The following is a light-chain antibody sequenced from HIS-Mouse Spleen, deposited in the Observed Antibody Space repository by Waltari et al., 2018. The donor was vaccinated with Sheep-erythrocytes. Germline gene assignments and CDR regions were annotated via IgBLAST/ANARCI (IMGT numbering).Light chain of an antibody. CDR3: CSYAGSSTPWV. Sequence: SALTQPASVAGSPGQSITISCTGTSSDVGSYNLVSWYQQHPGKAPKLMIYEGSKRPSGVSNRFSGSKSGNTASLTISGLQAEDEADYYYCSYAGSSTPWVFGGGTKLTVL. CDR1: SSDVGSYNL. CDR2: EGS. J-gene: IGLJ3*02. V-gene: IGLV2-23*01.